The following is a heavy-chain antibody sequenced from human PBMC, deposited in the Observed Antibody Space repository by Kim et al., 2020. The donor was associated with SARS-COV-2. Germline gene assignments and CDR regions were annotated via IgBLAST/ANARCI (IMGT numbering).Heavy chain of an antibody. D-gene: IGHD2-2*01. CDR1: GGSISSSSYY. V-gene: IGHV4-39*01. CDR3: ASWYCSSTSCYDVRIAYYYYGMDV. J-gene: IGHJ6*02. Sequence: SETLSLTCTVSGGSISSSSYYWGWIRQPPGKGLEWIGSIYYSGSTYYNPSLKSRVTISVDTSKNPFSLKLSSVTAADTAVYYCASWYCSSTSCYDVRIAYYYYGMDVWGQGTTVTVSS. CDR2: IYYSGST.